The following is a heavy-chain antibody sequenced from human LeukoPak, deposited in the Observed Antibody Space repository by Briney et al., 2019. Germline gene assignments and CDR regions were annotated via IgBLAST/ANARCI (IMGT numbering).Heavy chain of an antibody. V-gene: IGHV3-48*01. Sequence: GGSLRLSCAASGFTFSSYSMNWVRQAPGKGLEWVSYISSSSSTIYYADSVKGRFTISRDNAKNSLYLQMNSLRAEDTAVYYCARDRLLSYFDYWGQGTLVTVSS. D-gene: IGHD3-3*01. CDR3: ARDRLLSYFDY. J-gene: IGHJ4*02. CDR1: GFTFSSYS. CDR2: ISSSSSTI.